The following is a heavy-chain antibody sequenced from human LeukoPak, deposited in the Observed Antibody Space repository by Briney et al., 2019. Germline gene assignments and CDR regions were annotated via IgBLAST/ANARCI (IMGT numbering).Heavy chain of an antibody. J-gene: IGHJ3*02. D-gene: IGHD6-19*01. V-gene: IGHV4-39*07. CDR1: GGSISSSSYY. Sequence: PSETLSLTCTVSGGSISSSSYYWGWIRQPPGKGLEWIGSIYYSGSTYYNPSLKSRVTISVDTSKNQFSLKLSSVTAADTAVYYCASTRTYSSGWYNAFDIWGQGTMVTVSS. CDR3: ASTRTYSSGWYNAFDI. CDR2: IYYSGST.